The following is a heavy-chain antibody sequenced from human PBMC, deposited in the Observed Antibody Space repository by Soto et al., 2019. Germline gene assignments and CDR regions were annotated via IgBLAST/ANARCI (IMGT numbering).Heavy chain of an antibody. CDR3: ARLAHKEQLVAPFDY. CDR2: INPNSGGT. J-gene: IGHJ4*02. CDR1: VYTFTGYY. Sequence: ASVTVSCKASVYTFTGYYIHWVRQDPGQGLEWMGWINPNSGGTNYAQKFQGWVTMTRDTFISTAYMELSRLRSDDTAVYYCARLAHKEQLVAPFDYWGQGTLVTVSS. V-gene: IGHV1-2*04. D-gene: IGHD6-13*01.